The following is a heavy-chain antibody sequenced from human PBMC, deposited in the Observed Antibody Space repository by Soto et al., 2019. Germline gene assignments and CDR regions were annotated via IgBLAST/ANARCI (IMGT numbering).Heavy chain of an antibody. D-gene: IGHD2-15*01. CDR2: ISAYNGNT. V-gene: IGHV1-18*01. Sequence: ASVKVSCKASGYTFTSYGISWVRQAPGQGLEWMGWISAYNGNTNYAQKLQGRVTMTTDTSTSTAYMELRSLRSDDTAVYYCARGNEVAPYHYYVMAVCGQGTTVTVSS. CDR1: GYTFTSYG. J-gene: IGHJ6*02. CDR3: ARGNEVAPYHYYVMAV.